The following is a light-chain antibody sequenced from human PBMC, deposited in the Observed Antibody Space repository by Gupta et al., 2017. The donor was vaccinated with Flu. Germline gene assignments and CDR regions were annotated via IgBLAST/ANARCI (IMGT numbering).Light chain of an antibody. CDR1: SSDVGSYKY. J-gene: IGLJ2*01. V-gene: IGLV2-8*01. CDR3: ASYADSGNSGG. CDR2: EVT. Sequence: QSALTQPPSASGSPGQSVTISCTGTSSDVGSYKYVSWYQHHPGKAPKLMIYEVTKRPSGVPDRFSGSKSGNTASLTVSGLQADDEADYYCASYADSGNSGGFGGGTKLTVL.